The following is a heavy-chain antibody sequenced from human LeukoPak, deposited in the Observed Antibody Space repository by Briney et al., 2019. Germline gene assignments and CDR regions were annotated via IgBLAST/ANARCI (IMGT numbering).Heavy chain of an antibody. J-gene: IGHJ4*02. D-gene: IGHD3-10*01. CDR1: GFTVSSNY. Sequence: GGSLRLSCAASGFTVSSNYMSWVRQAPGKGLEWVSVIYSGGSTYYADSVKGRFTISRDNSKNTLYLQMNSLRAEDTAVYYCAKQGLYYYGSGSYSDYWGQGTLVTVSS. CDR3: AKQGLYYYGSGSYSDY. CDR2: IYSGGST. V-gene: IGHV3-53*01.